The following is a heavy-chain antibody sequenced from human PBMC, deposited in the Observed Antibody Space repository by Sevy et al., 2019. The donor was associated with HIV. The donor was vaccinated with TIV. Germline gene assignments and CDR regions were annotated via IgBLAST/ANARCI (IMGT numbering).Heavy chain of an antibody. CDR3: ARDCGGDCYSSWDY. Sequence: GGSLRLSCAASGFTFSSYSMNWVRHAPGKGLEWVSSISSSSSYIYYADSVKGRFTISRDNAKNSLYLQMNSLRAEDTAVYYCARDCGGDCYSSWDYWGQGTLVTVSS. CDR2: ISSSSSYI. CDR1: GFTFSSYS. D-gene: IGHD2-21*02. J-gene: IGHJ4*02. V-gene: IGHV3-21*01.